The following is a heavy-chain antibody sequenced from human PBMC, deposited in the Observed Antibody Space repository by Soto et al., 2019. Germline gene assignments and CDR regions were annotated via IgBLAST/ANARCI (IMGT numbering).Heavy chain of an antibody. CDR1: GGSISSTNW. J-gene: IGHJ4*02. V-gene: IGHV4-4*02. Sequence: QVQLQESGPGLVKPSGTLSLTCAVSGGSISSTNWCCCVRQPPGKGLEWIGEIYHSGSTNYNPSLKCRVTISVGKSKNQFSLKLSSVTAADTAVYFCARIAAAGGRFAYLGEGTLVTVTS. CDR3: ARIAAAGGRFAY. CDR2: IYHSGST. D-gene: IGHD6-13*01.